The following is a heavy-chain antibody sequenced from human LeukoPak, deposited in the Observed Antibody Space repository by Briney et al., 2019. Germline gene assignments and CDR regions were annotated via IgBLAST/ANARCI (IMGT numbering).Heavy chain of an antibody. CDR3: ARTGRLEWLLYPFDY. J-gene: IGHJ4*02. V-gene: IGHV3-48*01. CDR1: GFTVSSNY. Sequence: GGSLRLSCAASGFTVSSNYMNWVRQAPGKGREWVSYISSSSSTIYYADSVKGRFTIYRDNAKNSLYLQMNSLRAEDTAVYYCARTGRLEWLLYPFDYWGQGTLVTVSS. CDR2: ISSSSSTI. D-gene: IGHD3-3*01.